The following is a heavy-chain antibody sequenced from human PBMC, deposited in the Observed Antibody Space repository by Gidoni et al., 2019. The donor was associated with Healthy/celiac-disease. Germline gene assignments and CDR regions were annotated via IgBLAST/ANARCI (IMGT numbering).Heavy chain of an antibody. D-gene: IGHD2-2*01. Sequence: EGQLLESGGGLVQRGGSLRLSCAASGFTFDSYAMSWVRQAPGKGLEWVSAISGSGGSTYYADSVKGRFTISRDNSKNTLYLQMNSLRAEDTAVYYCAKDHCSSTSCYPETWCQGTLVTVSS. CDR2: ISGSGGST. CDR3: AKDHCSSTSCYPET. V-gene: IGHV3-23*01. CDR1: GFTFDSYA. J-gene: IGHJ5*02.